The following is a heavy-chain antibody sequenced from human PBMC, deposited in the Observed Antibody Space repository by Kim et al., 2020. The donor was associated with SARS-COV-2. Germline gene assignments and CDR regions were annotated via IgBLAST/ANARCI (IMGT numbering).Heavy chain of an antibody. CDR3: ARFILRESYYFDY. J-gene: IGHJ4*02. D-gene: IGHD3-3*01. Sequence: SNPSLKSRVTISVDTSKNQFSLKLSSVTAADTAVYYCARFILRESYYFDYWGQGTLVTVSS. V-gene: IGHV4-34*01.